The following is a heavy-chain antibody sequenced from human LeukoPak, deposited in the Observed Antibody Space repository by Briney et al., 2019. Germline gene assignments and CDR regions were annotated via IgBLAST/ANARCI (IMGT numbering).Heavy chain of an antibody. D-gene: IGHD3-10*01. J-gene: IGHJ4*02. V-gene: IGHV4-59*01. CDR2: IYYSGST. CDR3: AGVWFGESV. CDR1: GGSISSYY. Sequence: PSETLSLTSTVYGGSISSYYWSWIRQPPGKGLEWIGYIYYSGSTNYNPSLKSRVTISVDTSKNQFSLKLSSVTAADTAVYYCAGVWFGESVWGQGTLVTVSS.